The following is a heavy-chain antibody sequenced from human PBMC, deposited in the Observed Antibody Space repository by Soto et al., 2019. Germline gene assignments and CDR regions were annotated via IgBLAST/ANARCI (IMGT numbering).Heavy chain of an antibody. V-gene: IGHV1-18*04. Sequence: ASEKVSCKASGDTFSSNSINWVRQAPGKGLEWMGWITPFNGDTSYAQKFKGRVRMTTDTSTSTVLRELRSLRFDASVVYYCASVRVVVCATIDGWRQGPLGTVTS. D-gene: IGHD1-26*01. CDR3: ASVRVVVCATIDG. J-gene: IGHJ4*02. CDR2: ITPFNGDT. CDR1: GDTFSSNS.